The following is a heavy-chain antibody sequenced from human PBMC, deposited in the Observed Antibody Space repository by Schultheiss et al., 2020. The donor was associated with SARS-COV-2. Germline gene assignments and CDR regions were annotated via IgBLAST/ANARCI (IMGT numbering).Heavy chain of an antibody. Sequence: GESLKISCKGSGYSVNTHWIAWVRQMPGKGLEWMGIIYPRDSDTRYSPSFQGQVTISADKSISTAYLQWSSLKASDTAMYYCARRYYYDSSGPSYAFDIWGQGTMVTVSS. V-gene: IGHV5-51*01. D-gene: IGHD3-22*01. CDR3: ARRYYYDSSGPSYAFDI. J-gene: IGHJ3*02. CDR1: GYSVNTHW. CDR2: IYPRDSDT.